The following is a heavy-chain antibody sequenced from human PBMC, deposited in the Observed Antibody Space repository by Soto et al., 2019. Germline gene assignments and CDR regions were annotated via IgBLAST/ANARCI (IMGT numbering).Heavy chain of an antibody. CDR3: ARDHYYDSSGYYFFDY. D-gene: IGHD3-22*01. CDR2: IIPIFGTA. V-gene: IGHV1-69*13. CDR1: GGTFSSYA. J-gene: IGHJ4*02. Sequence: SVKVSCKASGGTFSSYAISWVRQAPGQGLEWMGGIIPIFGTANYAQKFQGRVTIPADESTSTAYMELSSLRSEDAAVYYCARDHYYDSSGYYFFDYWGQGTLVTVSS.